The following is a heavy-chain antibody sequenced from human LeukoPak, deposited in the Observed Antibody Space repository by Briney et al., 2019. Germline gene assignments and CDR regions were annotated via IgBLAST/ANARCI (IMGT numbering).Heavy chain of an antibody. J-gene: IGHJ3*02. V-gene: IGHV4-30-4*01. CDR1: GGSISSGDYY. D-gene: IGHD2-15*01. CDR3: ARRVEYCSGGSCKDAFDI. Sequence: SETLSLTCTVSGGSISSGDYYWSWIRQPPGKGLEWIGYIYYSGSTYYNSSLKSRVTISVDTSKNQFSLKLSSVTAADTAVYYCARRVEYCSGGSCKDAFDIWGQGTMVTVSS. CDR2: IYYSGST.